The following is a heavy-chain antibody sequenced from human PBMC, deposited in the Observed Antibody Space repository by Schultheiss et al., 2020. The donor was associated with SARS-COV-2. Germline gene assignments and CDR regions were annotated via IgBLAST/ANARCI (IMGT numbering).Heavy chain of an antibody. D-gene: IGHD4-23*01. CDR3: ARDDGGYPRSPSYWYFDL. CDR2: ISYSGST. V-gene: IGHV4-61*01. J-gene: IGHJ2*01. Sequence: GSLRLSCTVSGGSVSSGTYYWSWIRQPPGKGLEWIGYISYSGSTNYNPSLKSRVTISVDTSKNQFSLKLSSVTAADTAVYYCARDDGGYPRSPSYWYFDLWGRGTLVTVSS. CDR1: GGSVSSGTYY.